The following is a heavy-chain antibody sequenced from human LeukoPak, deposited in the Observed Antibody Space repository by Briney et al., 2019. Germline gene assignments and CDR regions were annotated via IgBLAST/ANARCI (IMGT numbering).Heavy chain of an antibody. D-gene: IGHD3-22*01. CDR1: GFNFSSYG. J-gene: IGHJ4*02. CDR3: AKDQGGITMIVVVMTFDY. CDR2: ISYDGSNK. V-gene: IGHV3-30*18. Sequence: GGSLRLSCAASGFNFSSYGMHWVRQAPGKGLVWVAVISYDGSNKYYADSVKGRFTISRDNSKNTLYLQMNSLRAEDTAVYYCAKDQGGITMIVVVMTFDYWGQGTLVTVSS.